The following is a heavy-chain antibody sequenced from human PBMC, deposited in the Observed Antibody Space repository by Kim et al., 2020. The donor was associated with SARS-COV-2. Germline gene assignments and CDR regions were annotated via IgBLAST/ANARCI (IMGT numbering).Heavy chain of an antibody. J-gene: IGHJ4*02. CDR1: GFAFSTYG. CDR3: AKGGFYFDY. D-gene: IGHD3-10*01. CDR2: IWYDGSNK. V-gene: IGHV3-33*06. Sequence: GGSLRLSCAASGFAFSTYGMHWVRQAPGKGLEWVAVIWYDGSNKYYADSVKGRFTISRDNSKNTLYLQMNSLRAEDTAVYYCAKGGFYFDYWGQGTLVTVSS.